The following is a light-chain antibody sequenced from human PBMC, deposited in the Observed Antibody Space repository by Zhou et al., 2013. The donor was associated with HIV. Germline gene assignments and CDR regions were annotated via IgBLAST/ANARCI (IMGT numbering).Light chain of an antibody. Sequence: DIQMTQSPSSLSASVGDRVTISCRASQTIRRYLNWYQQKPGKAPELLIYGASSLQSGVPSRISGSGSGTDFTLTISSLQPEDFGTYFCQQSYDMPITFGQGTRLEIK. CDR1: QTIRRY. V-gene: IGKV1-39*01. CDR3: QQSYDMPIT. CDR2: GAS. J-gene: IGKJ5*01.